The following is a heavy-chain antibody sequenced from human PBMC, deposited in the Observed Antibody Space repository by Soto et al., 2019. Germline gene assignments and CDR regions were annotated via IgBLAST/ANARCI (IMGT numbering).Heavy chain of an antibody. CDR3: ARVICSSTSCRTRNCFDP. V-gene: IGHV6-1*01. CDR2: TYYRSKWYN. Sequence: GDSVSSNSAAWNWIRQSPSRGLEWLGRTYYRSKWYNDYAVSVKSRITINPDTSKNQFSLQLNSVTPEDTAVYYCARVICSSTSCRTRNCFDPWGQGTLVTVSS. D-gene: IGHD2-2*01. CDR1: GDSVSSNSAA. J-gene: IGHJ5*02.